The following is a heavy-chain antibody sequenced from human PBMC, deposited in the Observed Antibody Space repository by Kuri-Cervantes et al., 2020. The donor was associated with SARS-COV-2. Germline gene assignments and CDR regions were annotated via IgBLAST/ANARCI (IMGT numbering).Heavy chain of an antibody. V-gene: IGHV4-39*02. CDR3: AREGWGYCSSTSCYTYYGMDV. D-gene: IGHD2-2*02. J-gene: IGHJ6*02. Sequence: ESLKISCAVYGGSFSSYYWGWIRQPPGKGLEWIGSIYYSGSTYYNPSLKSRVTISVDTSKNQFSLKLSSVTAADTAVYYCAREGWGYCSSTSCYTYYGMDVWGQGTTVTVSS. CDR2: IYYSGST. CDR1: GGSFSSYY.